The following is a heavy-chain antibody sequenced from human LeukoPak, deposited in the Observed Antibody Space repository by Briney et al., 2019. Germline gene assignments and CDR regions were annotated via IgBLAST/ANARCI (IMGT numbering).Heavy chain of an antibody. CDR3: ARAAGGYYYYYMDV. CDR1: GGSISSYY. D-gene: IGHD3-16*01. CDR2: IYYSGST. J-gene: IGHJ6*03. Sequence: PSETLSLTCTVSGGSISSYYWSWIRQPPGKGPEWIGYIYYSGSTNYNPSLKSRVTISVDTSKNQFSLKLSSVTAADTAVYYCARAAGGYYYYYMDVWGKGTTVTVSS. V-gene: IGHV4-59*01.